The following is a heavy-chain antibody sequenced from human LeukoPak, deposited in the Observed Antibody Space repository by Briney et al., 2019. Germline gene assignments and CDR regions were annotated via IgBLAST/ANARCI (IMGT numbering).Heavy chain of an antibody. CDR3: VRDTSCSGGICYPFDI. Sequence: PGGSLRLSCAASGFTFSDHYMDWVRQAPGKGLEWVVRTRNKVNSYTTEYAASVKGRFTISRDDSKNSVYLQMNSLKTEDTAVYYCVRDTSCSGGICYPFDIWGQGTMVTVSS. V-gene: IGHV3-72*01. J-gene: IGHJ3*02. D-gene: IGHD2-15*01. CDR1: GFTFSDHY. CDR2: TRNKVNSYTT.